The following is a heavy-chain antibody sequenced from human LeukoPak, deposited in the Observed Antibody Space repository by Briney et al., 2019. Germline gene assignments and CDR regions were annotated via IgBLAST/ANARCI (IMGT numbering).Heavy chain of an antibody. V-gene: IGHV4-39*07. Sequence: PSETLSLTCTVSGGSISSSSYYWGWIRQPPGKGLEWIGSIYYSGSTYYNPSLKSRVTISVDTSKNQFSLKLSSVTAADTAVYYCARDYSYGRAVWWFDPWGQGTLVTVSS. CDR1: GGSISSSSYY. CDR3: ARDYSYGRAVWWFDP. CDR2: IYYSGST. D-gene: IGHD5-18*01. J-gene: IGHJ5*02.